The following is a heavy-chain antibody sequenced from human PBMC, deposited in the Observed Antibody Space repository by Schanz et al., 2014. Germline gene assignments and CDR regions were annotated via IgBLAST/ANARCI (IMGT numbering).Heavy chain of an antibody. CDR1: GYTFVSYS. CDR3: ARGYGDSPTDF. V-gene: IGHV1-2*04. Sequence: QVQLVQSGAEVKKPGASVKVSCKASGYTFVSYSMHWVRQAPGQGLEWMGWINPNSGDTNYAQKFQGWVTMTRDTSISTAYMEVSRLKSDDTAVYYCARGYGDSPTDFWGQGTLVTVSS. D-gene: IGHD4-17*01. CDR2: INPNSGDT. J-gene: IGHJ4*02.